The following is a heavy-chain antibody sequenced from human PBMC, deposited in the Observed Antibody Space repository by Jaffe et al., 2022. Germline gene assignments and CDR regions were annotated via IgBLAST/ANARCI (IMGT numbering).Heavy chain of an antibody. CDR3: ARAKILHDYGDYPIDSFDY. D-gene: IGHD4-17*01. CDR1: GGSISSGGYS. Sequence: QLQLQESGSGLVKPSQTLSLTCAVSGGSISSGGYSWSWIRQPPGKGLEWIGYIYHSGSTYYNPSLKSRVTISVDRSKNQFSLKLSSVTAADTAVYYCARAKILHDYGDYPIDSFDYWGQGTLVTVSS. V-gene: IGHV4-30-2*01. CDR2: IYHSGST. J-gene: IGHJ4*02.